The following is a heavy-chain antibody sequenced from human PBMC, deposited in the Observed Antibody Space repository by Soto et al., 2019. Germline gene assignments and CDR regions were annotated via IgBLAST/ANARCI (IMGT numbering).Heavy chain of an antibody. D-gene: IGHD5-12*01. CDR3: AKDGGVGIVATIEDYYYYYGMDV. J-gene: IGHJ6*02. CDR1: GFTFSSYG. V-gene: IGHV3-30*18. Sequence: PGGSLRLSCAASGFTFSSYGMHWVRQAPGKGLEWVAVISYDGSNKYYADSVKGRFTISRDNSKNTLYLQMNSLRAEDTAVYYCAKDGGVGIVATIEDYYYYYGMDVWGQGTTVTVSS. CDR2: ISYDGSNK.